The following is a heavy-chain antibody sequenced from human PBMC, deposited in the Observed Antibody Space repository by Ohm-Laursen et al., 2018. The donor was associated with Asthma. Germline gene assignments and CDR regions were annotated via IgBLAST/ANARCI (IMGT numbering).Heavy chain of an antibody. J-gene: IGHJ4*02. Sequence: SLRLSCSASGFTFSNHCMTWVRQAPGRGLEWVANINQDGSIWGYVDSVKGRFAISRDNAHNSLYLQMNSLRAEDTAFYYCAVSIYAYGEGDYWGQGTLVTVSS. V-gene: IGHV3-7*05. CDR3: AVSIYAYGEGDY. D-gene: IGHD3-10*01. CDR2: INQDGSIW. CDR1: GFTFSNHC.